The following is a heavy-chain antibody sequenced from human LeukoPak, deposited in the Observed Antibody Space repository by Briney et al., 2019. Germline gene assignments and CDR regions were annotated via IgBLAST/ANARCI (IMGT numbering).Heavy chain of an antibody. J-gene: IGHJ4*02. D-gene: IGHD4-17*01. V-gene: IGHV1-3*03. CDR3: ARSGGSRGTVTPPGDF. CDR2: INADTGNT. Sequence: ASVKDSCKASGYTFTTYTMHWVRQAPGQRLEWMGWINADTGNTKCSQEFQGRHTITRDTSASTVYMDLSSLKSEDMAVYYCARSGGSRGTVTPPGDFWGQGTLVTVSS. CDR1: GYTFTTYT.